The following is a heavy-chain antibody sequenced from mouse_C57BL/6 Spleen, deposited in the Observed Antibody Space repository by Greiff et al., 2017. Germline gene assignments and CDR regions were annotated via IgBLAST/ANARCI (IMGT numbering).Heavy chain of an antibody. J-gene: IGHJ4*01. V-gene: IGHV1-15*01. CDR2: IDPETGGT. CDR1: GYTFTDYE. D-gene: IGHD2-3*01. Sequence: QVQLQQSGAELVRPGASVTLSCKASGYTFTDYEMHWVKQTPVHGLEWIGAIDPETGGTAYNQKFKGKAILTADKSSSTAYMERRSLTSEDSAVYYCTRSGDGYLGAMDYWGHGTSVTVSS. CDR3: TRSGDGYLGAMDY.